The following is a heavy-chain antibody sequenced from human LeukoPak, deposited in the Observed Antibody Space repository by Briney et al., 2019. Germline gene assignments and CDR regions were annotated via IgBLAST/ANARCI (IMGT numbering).Heavy chain of an antibody. CDR2: IIPIFGTA. J-gene: IGHJ6*02. CDR1: GGTFSSYA. V-gene: IGHV1-69*13. D-gene: IGHD4-11*01. Sequence: ASVKVSCKASGGTFSSYAISWVRQAPGQGLEWMGGIIPIFGTANYAQKFQGRVTITADESTSTAYMELSSLRAEDTAVYYCALGGAPDSNYAFSAEPGNPPYYGMDVWGQGTTVTVSS. CDR3: ALGGAPDSNYAFSAEPGNPPYYGMDV.